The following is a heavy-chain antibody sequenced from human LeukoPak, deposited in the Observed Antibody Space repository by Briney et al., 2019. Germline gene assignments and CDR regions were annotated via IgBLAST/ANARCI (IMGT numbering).Heavy chain of an antibody. CDR2: IWYDGSNK. V-gene: IGHV3-33*01. Sequence: TGGSLRLSCAASGFTFSSYGMHWVRQAPGKGLEWVAVIWYDGSNKYYADSVKGRSTISRDNSKNTLYLQMNSLRAEDTAVYYCARDMYDFWSGYYNEPGAYWGQGTLVTVSS. D-gene: IGHD3-3*01. CDR1: GFTFSSYG. CDR3: ARDMYDFWSGYYNEPGAY. J-gene: IGHJ4*02.